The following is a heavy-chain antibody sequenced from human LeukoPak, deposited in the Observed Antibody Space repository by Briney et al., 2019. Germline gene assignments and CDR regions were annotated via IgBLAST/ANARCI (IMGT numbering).Heavy chain of an antibody. J-gene: IGHJ6*03. Sequence: KPGGSLRLSCAASGFTFSSYSINWVRQAPGKGLEWVSSISSSSSYIYYADSVKGRFTISRDNAKNSLYLQMNSLRAEDTAVYYCAKEPVMGGEPHYYYYCVDDWGKGTTVTVSS. CDR2: ISSSSSYI. CDR3: AKEPVMGGEPHYYYYCVDD. V-gene: IGHV3-21*04. CDR1: GFTFSSYS. D-gene: IGHD1-14*01.